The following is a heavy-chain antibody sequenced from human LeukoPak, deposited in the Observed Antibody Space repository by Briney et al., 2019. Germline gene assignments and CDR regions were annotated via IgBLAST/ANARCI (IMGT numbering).Heavy chain of an antibody. J-gene: IGHJ4*02. CDR2: ISSSSSTM. V-gene: IGHV3-48*02. Sequence: QPGGSLRLSWAASGFTFSRYGMMWVRQAPGKGLEWLSYISSSSSTMYYADSVEGRFTISRSNARDSLYLQMNSLRDEDTAVYYCARATVTAVVGVDYWGQGTRVIVSS. D-gene: IGHD4-17*01. CDR1: GFTFSRYG. CDR3: ARATVTAVVGVDY.